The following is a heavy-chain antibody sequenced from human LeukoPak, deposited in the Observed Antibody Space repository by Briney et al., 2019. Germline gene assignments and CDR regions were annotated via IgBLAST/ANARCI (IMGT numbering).Heavy chain of an antibody. CDR1: GFTFSSYG. CDR2: ISYDGSNK. Sequence: QPGRSLRLSCAASGFTFSSYGMHWVRQAPGKGLEWVAVISYDGSNKYYADSVKGRFTISRDNSKNTLYLQMNSLRAEDTAVYYCAKSYYDFWSGYRRDHFDYWGQGTLVTVSS. V-gene: IGHV3-30*18. J-gene: IGHJ4*02. D-gene: IGHD3-3*01. CDR3: AKSYYDFWSGYRRDHFDY.